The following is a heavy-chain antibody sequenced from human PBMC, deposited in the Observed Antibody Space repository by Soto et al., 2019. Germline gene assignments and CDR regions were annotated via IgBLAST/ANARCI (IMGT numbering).Heavy chain of an antibody. CDR3: AHHPYYGLGSYSFDY. V-gene: IGHV2-5*02. D-gene: IGHD3-10*01. J-gene: IGHJ4*02. CDR1: GFSLTTSGVG. CDR2: IYWDDDK. Sequence: QITLKESGPTLVRPTQTLTLTCTFSGFSLTTSGVGVGWIRQPPGKALEWLAVIYWDDDKRYSSSLKSRLTIPKYTYKNQVVLTMTNMDPVDTAPYYCAHHPYYGLGSYSFDYGGQGTLVTVSS.